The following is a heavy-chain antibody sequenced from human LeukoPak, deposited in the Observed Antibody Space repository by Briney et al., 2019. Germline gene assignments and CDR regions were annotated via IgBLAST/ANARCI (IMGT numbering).Heavy chain of an antibody. V-gene: IGHV4-30-4*01. CDR2: IYYSGST. D-gene: IGHD3-9*01. CDR3: ARGISYYDILTGYYQPGYFDY. CDR1: GGSISSGDYY. Sequence: PSQTLSLTCTVSGGSISSGDYYWSWIRQPPGKGLEWIGYIYYSGSTYYNPSLKSRVTISVDTSKNQFSLKLSSVTAADTAVYYCARGISYYDILTGYYQPGYFDYWSQGTLVTVSS. J-gene: IGHJ4*02.